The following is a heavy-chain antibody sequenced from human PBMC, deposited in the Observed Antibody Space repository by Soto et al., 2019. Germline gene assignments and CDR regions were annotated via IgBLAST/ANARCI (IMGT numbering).Heavy chain of an antibody. Sequence: SGGSLRLSCAASGFTFSSYAMHWVRQAPGKGLEWVAVISYDGSNKYYADSVKGRFTISRDNSKNTLYLQMNSLRAEDTAVYYCARPPSSGYFVGDYFDYWGQGTLVTVSS. CDR3: ARPPSSGYFVGDYFDY. D-gene: IGHD3-22*01. J-gene: IGHJ4*02. V-gene: IGHV3-30-3*01. CDR1: GFTFSSYA. CDR2: ISYDGSNK.